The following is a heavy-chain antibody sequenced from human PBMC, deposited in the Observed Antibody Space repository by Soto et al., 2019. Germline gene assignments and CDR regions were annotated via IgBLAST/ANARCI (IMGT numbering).Heavy chain of an antibody. CDR2: IYYSGST. CDR1: GGSISSYY. Sequence: SETLSLTCTVSGGSISSYYWNWIRQPPGKGLEWIGYIYYSGSTNYNPSLKSRLTISRDTPKNQFSLKLTSVTAADTAVYYCARRIPTAGLFDYWGQGTLVTVSS. J-gene: IGHJ4*02. D-gene: IGHD6-13*01. V-gene: IGHV4-59*12. CDR3: ARRIPTAGLFDY.